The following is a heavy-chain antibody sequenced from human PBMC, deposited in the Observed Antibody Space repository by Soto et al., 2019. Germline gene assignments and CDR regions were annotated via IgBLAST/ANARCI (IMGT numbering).Heavy chain of an antibody. Sequence: QLQLQESGPGLVKPSETLSLTCTVSGGSINNSSFYWGWVRQPPGKRLEWIGSIYYSGSAYYNPSLTRRLTISVDTSKNQFSLNLSSVTAADTAVYFCARRPLVRGIIPYYFDSWGQGTLVTVSS. V-gene: IGHV4-39*01. D-gene: IGHD3-10*01. CDR3: ARRPLVRGIIPYYFDS. J-gene: IGHJ4*02. CDR2: IYYSGSA. CDR1: GGSINNSSFY.